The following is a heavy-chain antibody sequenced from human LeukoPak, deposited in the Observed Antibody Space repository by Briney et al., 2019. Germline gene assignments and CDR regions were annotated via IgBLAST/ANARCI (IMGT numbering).Heavy chain of an antibody. CDR2: ISPTSGGT. D-gene: IGHD3-10*01. Sequence: ASVKVSCKASGYTFTGYYMHWVRQAPGQGLEWMGWISPTSGGTNYAQKFQGRVTMTRDTSISTAYMELSRLRSDDTAVYYCAREAYASGSFRTDYYYMDVWGKGTTVTISS. CDR1: GYTFTGYY. CDR3: AREAYASGSFRTDYYYMDV. J-gene: IGHJ6*03. V-gene: IGHV1-2*02.